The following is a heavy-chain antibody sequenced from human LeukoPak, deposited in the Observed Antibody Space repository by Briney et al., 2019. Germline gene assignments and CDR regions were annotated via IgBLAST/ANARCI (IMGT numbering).Heavy chain of an antibody. CDR2: INPNSGGT. V-gene: IGHV1-2*02. J-gene: IGHJ2*01. CDR3: ARGRVVVVLAAIPPVNWYFDL. CDR1: GYTFTGYY. Sequence: ASVKVSCKASGYTFTGYYMHWVRQAPGQGLEWMGWINPNSGGTNYAQKFQGRVTMTRDTSISTAYMELSRLRSDDTAVYYCARGRVVVVLAAIPPVNWYFDLWGRGTLVTVSS. D-gene: IGHD2-2*02.